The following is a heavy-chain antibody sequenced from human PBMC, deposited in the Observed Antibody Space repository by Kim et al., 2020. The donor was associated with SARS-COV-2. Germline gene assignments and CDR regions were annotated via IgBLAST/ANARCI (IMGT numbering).Heavy chain of an antibody. J-gene: IGHJ4*02. Sequence: ESVKGRFTISRDNSKNTLYLQMNSLRAEDTAVYYCAKAPTFYGSGTSLDYWGQGTLVTVSS. V-gene: IGHV3-33*06. CDR3: AKAPTFYGSGTSLDY. D-gene: IGHD3-10*01.